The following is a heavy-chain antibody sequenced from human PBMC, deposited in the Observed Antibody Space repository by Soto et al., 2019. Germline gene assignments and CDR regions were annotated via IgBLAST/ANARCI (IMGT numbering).Heavy chain of an antibody. Sequence: GESLKISCKGSGYSFTSYWISWVRQMPGKGLEWMGRIDPSDSYTNYSPSFQGHVTISADKSISTAYLQWSSLKASDTAMYYCARGAAGPNYYYYGMDVWGQGTTVTVSS. J-gene: IGHJ6*02. CDR2: IDPSDSYT. V-gene: IGHV5-10-1*01. CDR3: ARGAAGPNYYYYGMDV. D-gene: IGHD6-13*01. CDR1: GYSFTSYW.